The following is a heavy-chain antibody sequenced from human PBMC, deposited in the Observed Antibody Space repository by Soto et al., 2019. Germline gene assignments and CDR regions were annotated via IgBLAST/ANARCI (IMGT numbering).Heavy chain of an antibody. Sequence: VKVSCKASGGTFSSYAISWVRQAPGQGLEWMGGIIPIFGTANYAQKFQGRVTITADKSTSTAYMELSSLRSEDTAVYYCARDNCSGGSCYSVGWFDPWGQGTLVTVSS. D-gene: IGHD2-15*01. CDR2: IIPIFGTA. CDR3: ARDNCSGGSCYSVGWFDP. J-gene: IGHJ5*02. CDR1: GGTFSSYA. V-gene: IGHV1-69*06.